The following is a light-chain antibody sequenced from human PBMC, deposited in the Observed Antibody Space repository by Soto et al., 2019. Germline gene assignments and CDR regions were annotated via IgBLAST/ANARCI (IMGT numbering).Light chain of an antibody. CDR1: QSISSW. V-gene: IGKV1-5*01. Sequence: DIQMTQSPSTLSASVGDRVTITCRASQSISSWLAWYQQKPGKAPKLLIYDASSLESGVPSRFSGSGSGTEFPLNISSLQPDDFATYYCQQYNSYSYTFRQGNKLEIK. J-gene: IGKJ2*01. CDR3: QQYNSYSYT. CDR2: DAS.